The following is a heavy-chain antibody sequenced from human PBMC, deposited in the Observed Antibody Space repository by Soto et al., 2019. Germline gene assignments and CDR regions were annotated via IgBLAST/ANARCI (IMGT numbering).Heavy chain of an antibody. D-gene: IGHD3-22*01. CDR2: IKSKTDGETV. CDR3: ATQQFFDASGFSFDQ. V-gene: IGHV3-15*01. CDR1: GISFTTAW. J-gene: IGHJ4*02. Sequence: PGGSLRLSCVVSGISFTTAWMNWVRQAPGKGLEWVGRIKSKTDGETVDYAAPVRGRFIISRDDSKNTVYLSVSGLKTEDTAIYYCATQQFFDASGFSFDQWGQGSLVTVSS.